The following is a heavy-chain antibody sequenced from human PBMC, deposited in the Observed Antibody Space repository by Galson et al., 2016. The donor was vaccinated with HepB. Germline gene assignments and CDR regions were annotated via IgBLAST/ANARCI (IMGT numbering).Heavy chain of an antibody. CDR3: AASSGWWRLDS. D-gene: IGHD6-19*01. J-gene: IGHJ4*02. V-gene: IGHV4-4*02. CDR2: MSHTGGT. Sequence: LSLTCGVSGASITSGHWWSCVRQPPGKGLEWVGEMSHTGGTNYNPSLKSRVTIALDKSNNQFSVKITSMTAADTAVYYCAASSGWWRLDSWGQGVLVTVSS. CDR1: GASITSGHW.